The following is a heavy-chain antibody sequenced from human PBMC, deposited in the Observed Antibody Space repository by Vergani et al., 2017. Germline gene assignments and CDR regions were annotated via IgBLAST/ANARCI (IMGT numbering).Heavy chain of an antibody. CDR2: MNPNSGNT. D-gene: IGHD2-2*01. CDR3: AREVVPAAIGYYMDV. V-gene: IGHV1-8*01. Sequence: QVQLVQSGAEVKKPGASVKVSCKASGYTFTSYDINWVRQATGQGLEWMGWMNPNSGNTGYAQKLQGRVTMTTDTSTSTAYMGLRSLRSDDTAVYYCAREVVPAAIGYYMDVWGKGTTVTVSS. CDR1: GYTFTSYD. J-gene: IGHJ6*03.